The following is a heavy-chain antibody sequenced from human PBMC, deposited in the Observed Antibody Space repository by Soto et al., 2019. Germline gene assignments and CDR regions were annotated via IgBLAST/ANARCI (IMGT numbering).Heavy chain of an antibody. V-gene: IGHV1-3*01. CDR3: ASGNRWLVRSWEAEHDAFDI. Sequence: ASVKVSCKASGYTFTSYAMHWVRQAPGQRLEWMGWINAGNGNTKYSQKFQGRVTITRDTSASTAYMELSNLRSEDTAVYYCASGNRWLVRSWEAEHDAFDIWGQGTMVTVSS. CDR2: INAGNGNT. J-gene: IGHJ3*02. CDR1: GYTFTSYA. D-gene: IGHD6-19*01.